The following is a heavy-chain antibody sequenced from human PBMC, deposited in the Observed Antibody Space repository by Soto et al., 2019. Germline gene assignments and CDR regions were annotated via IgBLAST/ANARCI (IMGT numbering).Heavy chain of an antibody. CDR3: AKLEGSTSAKAAHYYYYYMDV. J-gene: IGHJ6*03. V-gene: IGHV3-23*01. D-gene: IGHD2-2*01. Sequence: GGSLRLSCAASGFTFSSYAMSWVRQAPGKGLEWVSAISGSGGSTYYADSVKGRFTISRDNSKNTLYLQMNSLRAEDTAVYYCAKLEGSTSAKAAHYYYYYMDVWGKGTTVTVSS. CDR1: GFTFSSYA. CDR2: ISGSGGST.